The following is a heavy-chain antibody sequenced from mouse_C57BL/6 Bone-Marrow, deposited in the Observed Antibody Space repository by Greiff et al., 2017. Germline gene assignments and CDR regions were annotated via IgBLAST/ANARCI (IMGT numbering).Heavy chain of an antibody. D-gene: IGHD4-1*01. CDR2: IDPSDSYT. CDR1: GYTFTSYW. Sequence: QVQLQQSGAELVMPGASVKLSCKASGYTFTSYWMHWVKQRPGQGLEWIGEIDPSDSYTNYNQKFKGKSTLTVDKSSSTAYMQLSSLTSEDSAVYYCAREANWDPAWFAYWGQGTRVTVSA. CDR3: AREANWDPAWFAY. V-gene: IGHV1-69*01. J-gene: IGHJ3*01.